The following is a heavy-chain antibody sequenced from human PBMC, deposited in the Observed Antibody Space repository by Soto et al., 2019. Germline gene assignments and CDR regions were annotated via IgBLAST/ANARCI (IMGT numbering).Heavy chain of an antibody. CDR2: IIPMHGIA. CDR1: GDTFSIYT. J-gene: IGHJ4*02. D-gene: IGHD1-26*01. V-gene: IGHV1-69*02. Sequence: QVHLVQSGAEVKKPGSSVKVACKASGDTFSIYTISWVRQAPGQGLEWMGRIIPMHGIANYAQKFQGRVTVTRDTSTSTAYMELRSLRSDDTAVYYCARGRYGDYWGQGALVTVSS. CDR3: ARGRYGDY.